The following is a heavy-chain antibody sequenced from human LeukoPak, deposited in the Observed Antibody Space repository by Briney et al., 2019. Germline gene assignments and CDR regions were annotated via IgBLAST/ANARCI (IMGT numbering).Heavy chain of an antibody. CDR3: ARDGIDY. Sequence: GGSLRLSCAASGFIFNNYWMSWVRQAPGKGPEWVANIKQDGSEKYYVDSVKGRFTISRDNAKNSLYLQMNSLRAEDTAVYYCARDGIDYWGQGTLVTVSS. V-gene: IGHV3-7*05. CDR2: IKQDGSEK. CDR1: GFIFNNYW. J-gene: IGHJ4*02.